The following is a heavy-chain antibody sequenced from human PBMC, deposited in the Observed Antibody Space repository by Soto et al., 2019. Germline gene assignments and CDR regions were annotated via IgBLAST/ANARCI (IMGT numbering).Heavy chain of an antibody. J-gene: IGHJ4*02. CDR3: ARGTDYDYIWGSYRRYYFAY. V-gene: IGHV4-34*01. CDR1: GGSFSGYY. CDR2: INHSGST. Sequence: PSETLSLTCAVYGGSFSGYYWSWIRQPPGKGLEWIGEINHSGSTNYNPSLKSRVTISVDTSKNQFSLKLSSVTAADTAVYYCARGTDYDYIWGSYRRYYFAYWGQGTLVTVSS. D-gene: IGHD3-16*02.